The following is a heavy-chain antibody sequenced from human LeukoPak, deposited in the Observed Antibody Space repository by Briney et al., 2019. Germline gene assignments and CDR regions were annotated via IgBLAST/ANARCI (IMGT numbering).Heavy chain of an antibody. D-gene: IGHD2-15*01. CDR2: IHPGDSAT. CDR1: GSSFNNYW. V-gene: IGHV5-51*01. CDR3: LWPRKFLWSGSCFGY. Sequence: GESLKISPKGSGSSFNNYWIFLVRQMPRKGLEWMGIIHPGDSATRYSQSFQGQVTISADKSISTAYLQWSSLKASDTGMKYYLWPRKFLWSGSCFGYWGQGTLVTVSS. J-gene: IGHJ4*02.